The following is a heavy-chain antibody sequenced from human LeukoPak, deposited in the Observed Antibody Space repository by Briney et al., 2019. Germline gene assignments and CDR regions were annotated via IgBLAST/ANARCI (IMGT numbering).Heavy chain of an antibody. CDR2: ISNDGSIT. J-gene: IGHJ4*02. V-gene: IGHV3-74*01. D-gene: IGHD6-19*01. CDR3: ARPGIALAGDY. Sequence: GGSLRLSCAASGFTFSSYWMHWVRQAPGKGLVWVSRISNDGSITNYADSVKGRFTISRDNAKNTLYLQMNSLRAEDTAVYYCARPGIALAGDYWGQGALVTVSS. CDR1: GFTFSSYW.